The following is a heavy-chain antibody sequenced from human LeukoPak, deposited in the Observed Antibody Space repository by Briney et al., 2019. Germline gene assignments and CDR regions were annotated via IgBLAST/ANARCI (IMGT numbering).Heavy chain of an antibody. CDR1: GFTFSSYA. D-gene: IGHD2-15*01. V-gene: IGHV3-23*01. Sequence: GGSLRLSCAASGFTFSSYAMSWVRRAPGKGLEWVSAISGSGGSTYYADSVKGRFTISRDNSKNTLYLQMNSLRAEDTAVYYCAKGPERRYCSGGSCYSTDWGQGTLVTVSS. J-gene: IGHJ4*02. CDR3: AKGPERRYCSGGSCYSTD. CDR2: ISGSGGST.